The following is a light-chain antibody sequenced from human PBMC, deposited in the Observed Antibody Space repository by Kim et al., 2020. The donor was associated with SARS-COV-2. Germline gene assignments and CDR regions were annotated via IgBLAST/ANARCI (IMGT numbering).Light chain of an antibody. CDR2: WAS. CDR1: QSVLYRSNNKNY. J-gene: IGKJ2*01. V-gene: IGKV4-1*01. CDR3: QQYYSTPYT. Sequence: DIVMTQSPDSLAVSLGERATINCKSSQSVLYRSNNKNYLALYQQKPGQPPKLLIYWASTRESGVLDRFSGSGSGTDFTLTISSLQAEDVAVYYCQQYYSTPYTFGQGTKLEI.